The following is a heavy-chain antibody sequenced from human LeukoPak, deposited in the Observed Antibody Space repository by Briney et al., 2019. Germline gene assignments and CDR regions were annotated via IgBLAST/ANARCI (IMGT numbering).Heavy chain of an antibody. J-gene: IGHJ4*02. V-gene: IGHV3-15*01. D-gene: IGHD6-13*01. Sequence: GGSLRLSCAASGFTFSNDWMSWVRQAPGKGLEWVGRIKSKTDGGTTDYAAPVKGRFTISRDDSKNTLYLQMNSLKTEDTAVYYCTTEVDRLYRSSSGFDYWGQGTLVTVSS. CDR2: IKSKTDGGTT. CDR1: GFTFSNDW. CDR3: TTEVDRLYRSSSGFDY.